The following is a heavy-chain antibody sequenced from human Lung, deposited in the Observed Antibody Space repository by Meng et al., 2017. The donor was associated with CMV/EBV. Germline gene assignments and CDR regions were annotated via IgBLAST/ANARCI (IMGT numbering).Heavy chain of an antibody. CDR1: GGRFNSYT. V-gene: IGHV1-69*01. CDR3: ARGSAVGAMGCDY. CDR2: IIPMFGTV. D-gene: IGHD1-26*01. Sequence: ASGGRFNSYTFSWGRQAPGQGLEWMGEIIPMFGTVNSAQKFQGRVTITADESTTTAYMDLSSLRSDDTALYFCARGSAVGAMGCDYWGQGTLVTVSS. J-gene: IGHJ4*02.